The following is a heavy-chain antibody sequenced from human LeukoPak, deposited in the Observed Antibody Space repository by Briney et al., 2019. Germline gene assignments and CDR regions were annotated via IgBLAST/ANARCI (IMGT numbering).Heavy chain of an antibody. CDR2: IYTSGST. Sequence: SQTLSLTCTVSGGSISSGSYYWSWIRPPAGKGLEWIGRIYTSGSTNYNPSLKSRVTITVDTSKNQFSLKLSSVTAADTAVYYCARVGYCSSTSCYLPKYYYYMDVWGKGATVTVSS. J-gene: IGHJ6*03. CDR1: GGSISSGSYY. CDR3: ARVGYCSSTSCYLPKYYYYMDV. V-gene: IGHV4-61*02. D-gene: IGHD2-2*01.